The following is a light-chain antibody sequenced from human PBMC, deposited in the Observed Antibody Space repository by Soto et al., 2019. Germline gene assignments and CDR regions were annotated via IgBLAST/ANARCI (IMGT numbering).Light chain of an antibody. Sequence: VVLTQSPATLSLSPGERATLSCRTSLSVSVYLDWYQQKPGQAPRLLIYGASNRAAGIPARFSGSGSGTDFTLTINSLEPEDFAVYYCQQRSNWPPITFGQGTRLEIK. CDR3: QQRSNWPPIT. V-gene: IGKV3-11*01. J-gene: IGKJ5*01. CDR1: LSVSVY. CDR2: GAS.